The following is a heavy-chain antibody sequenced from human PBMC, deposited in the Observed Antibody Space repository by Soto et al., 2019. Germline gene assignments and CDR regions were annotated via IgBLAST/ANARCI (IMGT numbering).Heavy chain of an antibody. CDR2: INHSGST. Sequence: NPSETLSLTCAVYGGSFSGYYWSWSRQPPGKGLEWIGEINHSGSTNYNPSLKSRVTISVDTSKNQFSLKLSSVTAADTAVYYCARVWSGYYSIFYYYYYMDVWGKGTTVTSP. J-gene: IGHJ6*03. CDR3: ARVWSGYYSIFYYYYYMDV. CDR1: GGSFSGYY. V-gene: IGHV4-34*01. D-gene: IGHD3-3*01.